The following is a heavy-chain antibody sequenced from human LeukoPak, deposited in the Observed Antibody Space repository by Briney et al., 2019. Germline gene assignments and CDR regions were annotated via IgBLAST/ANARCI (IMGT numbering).Heavy chain of an antibody. CDR3: ARQVDTTMALPDY. J-gene: IGHJ4*02. V-gene: IGHV1-18*01. D-gene: IGHD5-18*01. Sequence: ASVKVSCKASGYTFTSYGISWVRHAPGQGLEWMGWISAYNGNTNYAQKLQGRVTMTTDTSTSTAYMELRSLRSDDTAMFYCARQVDTTMALPDYWGQGTLVTVSS. CDR1: GYTFTSYG. CDR2: ISAYNGNT.